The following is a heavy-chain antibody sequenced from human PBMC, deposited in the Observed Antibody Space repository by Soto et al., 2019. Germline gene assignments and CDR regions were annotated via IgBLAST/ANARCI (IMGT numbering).Heavy chain of an antibody. CDR1: CYTFTKYG. J-gene: IGHJ4*02. V-gene: IGHV1-18*04. CDR3: ARGLSGYLDY. D-gene: IGHD3-22*01. CDR2: ISAYNGNT. Sequence: ASVKVSCKASCYTFTKYGGSWVRQAPGQGLEWMGWISAYNGNTNCAQKLQGRVTMTTDTSTSTAYMELRSLRSDDTAVYYCARGLSGYLDYWGQGTLVTVSS.